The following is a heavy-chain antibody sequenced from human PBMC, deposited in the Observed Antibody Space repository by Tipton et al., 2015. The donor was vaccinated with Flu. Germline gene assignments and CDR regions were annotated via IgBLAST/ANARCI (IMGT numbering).Heavy chain of an antibody. CDR2: IYSSGST. CDR1: GGSISSSSDY. V-gene: IGHV4-39*01. CDR3: ARIYGPFNWFDP. Sequence: GLVKPSETLSLTCNVSGGSISSSSDYWGWIRQPPGKGLEWIGTIYSSGSTYFNPSLRSRVTISVDTSKNQFSLRLSSVTAADTAVYYCARIYGPFNWFDPWGQGTLVTVSS. D-gene: IGHD2/OR15-2a*01. J-gene: IGHJ5*02.